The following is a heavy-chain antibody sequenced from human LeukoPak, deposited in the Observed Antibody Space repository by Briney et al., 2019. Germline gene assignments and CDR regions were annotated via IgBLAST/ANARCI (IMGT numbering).Heavy chain of an antibody. CDR2: IYSGGST. Sequence: GGSLRLSCAASGFTVSSNYMSWVRQAPGKGLEWVSVIYSGGSTYYADSVKGRFTISRGNSKNTLYLQMNSLRAEDTAVYYCAKGYIAARLDFDYWGQGTLVTVSS. D-gene: IGHD6-6*01. CDR1: GFTVSSNY. V-gene: IGHV3-53*01. CDR3: AKGYIAARLDFDY. J-gene: IGHJ4*02.